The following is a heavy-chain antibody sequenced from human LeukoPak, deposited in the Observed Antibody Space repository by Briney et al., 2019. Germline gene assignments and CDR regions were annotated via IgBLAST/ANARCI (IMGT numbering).Heavy chain of an antibody. Sequence: ASVKLSCKSSGYTCTSYDINWVRQATGQGLERMGWMIPNSGNTGYAQKLQGRVTITRDTSIRTAYMELSSLRSEDTGVYFCARERDYHDHVWGTYRYTFDYWGQGTLVTVSP. J-gene: IGHJ4*02. CDR2: MIPNSGNT. CDR1: GYTCTSYD. V-gene: IGHV1-8*03. CDR3: ARERDYHDHVWGTYRYTFDY. D-gene: IGHD3-16*02.